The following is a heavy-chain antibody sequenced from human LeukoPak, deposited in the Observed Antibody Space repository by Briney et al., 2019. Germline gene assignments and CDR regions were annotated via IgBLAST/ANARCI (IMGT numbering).Heavy chain of an antibody. V-gene: IGHV6-1*01. CDR3: ARQYSSGWIYYYGLDV. CDR2: TYYRSKWYN. D-gene: IGHD6-25*01. J-gene: IGHJ6*04. Sequence: SQTLSLTCAISGGSVSSNSAAWNWIRQSPSRGLEWLGRTYYRSKWYNDYAVSVKSRITLNPDTSKNQVSLQLKSVTPEDTAVYYCARQYSSGWIYYYGLDVWGKGTTVTVSS. CDR1: GGSVSSNSAA.